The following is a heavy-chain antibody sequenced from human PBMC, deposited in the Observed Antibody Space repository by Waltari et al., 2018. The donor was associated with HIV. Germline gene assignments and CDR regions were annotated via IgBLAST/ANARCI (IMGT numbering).Heavy chain of an antibody. D-gene: IGHD1-20*01. CDR3: ASAGWYNDFDV. Sequence: EVQVVESGGDLVQHGGSLRLSCAASGFPFSRFWMSWVRQAPGKGLKWVATIKPDGSQSYYVDSVRGRFTISKDNAKASLSLQMNSLRGEDTGFYFCASAGWYNDFDVWGQGTMVIVSS. V-gene: IGHV3-7*01. CDR2: IKPDGSQS. J-gene: IGHJ3*01. CDR1: GFPFSRFW.